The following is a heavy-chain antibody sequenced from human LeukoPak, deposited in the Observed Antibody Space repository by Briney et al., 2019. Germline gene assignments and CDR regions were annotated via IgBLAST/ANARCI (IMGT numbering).Heavy chain of an antibody. Sequence: GGSLRLSCAASGFTFSSYAMHWVRQAPGKGLEWVAVISYDGSNKYYADSVKGRFTISRDNSENTLYLQMNSLRAEDTAVYYCARATDVAVDNWFDPWGQGTLVTVSS. V-gene: IGHV3-30-3*01. CDR2: ISYDGSNK. J-gene: IGHJ5*02. CDR1: GFTFSSYA. CDR3: ARATDVAVDNWFDP. D-gene: IGHD6-19*01.